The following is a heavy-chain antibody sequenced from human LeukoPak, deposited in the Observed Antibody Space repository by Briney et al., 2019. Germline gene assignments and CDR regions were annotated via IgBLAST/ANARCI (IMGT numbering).Heavy chain of an antibody. D-gene: IGHD3-10*01. V-gene: IGHV3-9*01. CDR2: ITWNSGSI. Sequence: PGGSLRLSCAASGFTFDDYAMHWVRQAPGKGLEWVSGITWNSGSIGYGDSVKGRFTISRDNAKNSLYLQMNSLRPEDTALYYCAKGLTMTIPRGVIMDWGQGTLVTVSS. CDR3: AKGLTMTIPRGVIMD. CDR1: GFTFDDYA. J-gene: IGHJ4*02.